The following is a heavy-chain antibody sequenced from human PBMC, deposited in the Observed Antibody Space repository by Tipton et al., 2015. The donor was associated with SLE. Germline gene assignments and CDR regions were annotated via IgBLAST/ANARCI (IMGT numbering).Heavy chain of an antibody. J-gene: IGHJ4*02. CDR3: AWGPLPFDY. Sequence: TLSLTCTVSGGPISSSSYYWGWIRQPPGKGLERIGSIYYSGSTYYNPTLKSRFTISVDTSKNQFSLKLSSVTAADTAVYYCAWGPLPFDYWGQGTLVTVSS. V-gene: IGHV4-39*07. CDR1: GGPISSSSYY. CDR2: IYYSGST. D-gene: IGHD3-16*01.